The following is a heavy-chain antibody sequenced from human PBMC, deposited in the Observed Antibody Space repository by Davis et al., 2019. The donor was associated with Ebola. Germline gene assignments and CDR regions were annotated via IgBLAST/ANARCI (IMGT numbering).Heavy chain of an antibody. CDR3: ARSLTPSLRFLEWSP. CDR1: GGFVGSGGYS. J-gene: IGHJ5*02. V-gene: IGHV4-61*08. CDR2: YYYTGTT. D-gene: IGHD3-3*01. Sequence: MPSETLSLTCAVSGGFVGSGGYSWSWIRQPPGKGLEWIGYYYYTGTTYYNPSLKSRVTISVDTSKNQFSLKLSSVTAADTAVYYCARSLTPSLRFLEWSPWGQGTLVTVSS.